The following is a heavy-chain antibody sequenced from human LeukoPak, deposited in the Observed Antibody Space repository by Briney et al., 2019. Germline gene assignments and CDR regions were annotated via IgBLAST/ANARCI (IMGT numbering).Heavy chain of an antibody. D-gene: IGHD3-10*01. V-gene: IGHV3-23*01. CDR3: AKARGTYYYDSGSSTFDY. CDR2: TSGTDDST. CDR1: GFTFSSFA. Sequence: GGSLRHSCADPGFTFSSFAISSVPQAPGRGLGWVSDTSGTDDSTYCADSVKGRFTISRDNSKNTLYLQMNSLRAEDTAVYYCAKARGTYYYDSGSSTFDYWGQGTLVTVSS. J-gene: IGHJ4*02.